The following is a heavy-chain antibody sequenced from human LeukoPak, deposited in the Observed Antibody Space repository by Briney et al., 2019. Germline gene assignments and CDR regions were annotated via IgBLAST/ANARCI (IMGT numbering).Heavy chain of an antibody. J-gene: IGHJ4*02. Sequence: PSQTLSLTCEVSGDSLSSGGYSWSWIRQPPGKGLEWIGYIRYSGSTYYNPSLKSRLTMSVEASKTQFSLRLSSVTAADTAVYYCAKMFNADAYFEYWGQGILVTVSS. D-gene: IGHD2-2*01. CDR2: IRYSGST. CDR1: GDSLSSGGYS. V-gene: IGHV4-30-4*07. CDR3: AKMFNADAYFEY.